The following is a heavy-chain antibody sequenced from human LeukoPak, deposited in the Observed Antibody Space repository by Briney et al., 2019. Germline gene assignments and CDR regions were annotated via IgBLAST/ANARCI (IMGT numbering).Heavy chain of an antibody. CDR3: RSYNWNDVGDY. Sequence: PGGSLRLSCAASGFTFSSYAMNWVRQAPGKGLEWVSYISSSSSTIYYADSVKGRFTISRDNAKNSLYLQMNSLRAEDTAVYCARSYNWNDVGDYWGQGTLVTVSS. V-gene: IGHV3-48*01. J-gene: IGHJ4*02. D-gene: IGHD1-20*01. CDR2: ISSSSSTI. CDR1: GFTFSSYA.